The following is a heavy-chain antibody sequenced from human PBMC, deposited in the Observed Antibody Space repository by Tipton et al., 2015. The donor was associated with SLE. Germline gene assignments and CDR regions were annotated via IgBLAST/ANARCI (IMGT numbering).Heavy chain of an antibody. J-gene: IGHJ4*02. D-gene: IGHD2-8*02. Sequence: TLSLTCAVYGGSFSGYYWTWIRQTPGKGLEWIGEINHSGSTNYNSSLKSRLTISVDTSKNQFSLKLSSVTAADTAVYYCARDVGGYNTGWFPYYFDYWGQGTLVPVSS. V-gene: IGHV4-34*09. CDR3: ARDVGGYNTGWFPYYFDY. CDR1: GGSFSGYY. CDR2: INHSGST.